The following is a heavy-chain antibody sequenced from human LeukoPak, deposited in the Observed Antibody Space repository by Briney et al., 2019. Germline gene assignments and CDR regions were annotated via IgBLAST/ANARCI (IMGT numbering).Heavy chain of an antibody. Sequence: ASVKVSCKASGYTFTSYYMHLVRQAPGQGLEWMGIINPSGGSTSYAQKFQGRVTMTRDTSTSTVYMELSSLRSEDTAVYYCARDASPIRYYDSSTTTFDYWGQGTLVTVSS. CDR3: ARDASPIRYYDSSTTTFDY. V-gene: IGHV1-46*03. J-gene: IGHJ4*02. CDR2: INPSGGST. D-gene: IGHD3-22*01. CDR1: GYTFTSYY.